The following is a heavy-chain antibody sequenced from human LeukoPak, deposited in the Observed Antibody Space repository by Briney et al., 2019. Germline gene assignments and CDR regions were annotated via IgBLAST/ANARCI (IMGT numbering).Heavy chain of an antibody. D-gene: IGHD3-3*01. CDR3: ARDPHYDFWSGHFAY. V-gene: IGHV4-59*01. J-gene: IGHJ4*02. CDR1: GGSISSYY. Sequence: SETLSLTCTASGGSISSYYWSWIRQPPGKGLEWIGYIYYSGSTNYNPSLKSRVTISVDTSKNQFSLKLSSVTAADTAVYYCARDPHYDFWSGHFAYWSQGTLVTVSS. CDR2: IYYSGST.